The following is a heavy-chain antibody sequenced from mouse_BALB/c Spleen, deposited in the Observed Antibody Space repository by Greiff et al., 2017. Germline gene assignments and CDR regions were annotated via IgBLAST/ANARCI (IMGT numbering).Heavy chain of an antibody. CDR2: IWAGGST. CDR3: ARDRKYGNAYAMDY. D-gene: IGHD2-10*02. V-gene: IGHV2-9*02. Sequence: VKLVESGPGLVAPSQSLSITCTVSGFSLTSYGVHWVRQPPGKGLEWLGVIWAGGSTNYNSALMSRLSISKDNSKSQVFLKMNSLQTDDTAMYYCARDRKYGNAYAMDYWGQGTSVTVSS. J-gene: IGHJ4*01. CDR1: GFSLTSYG.